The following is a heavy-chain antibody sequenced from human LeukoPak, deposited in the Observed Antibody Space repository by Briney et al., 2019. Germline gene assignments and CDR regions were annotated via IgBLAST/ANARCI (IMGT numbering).Heavy chain of an antibody. Sequence: ASETLSLTCAVSSYSISSGYYWGWIRQPPGKGLEWIGSIYHSGSTYYNPSLKSRVTISVDTSKNQFSLKLSSVTAADTAVYYCARHHGYSSSSHYFDYWGQGTLVTVSS. D-gene: IGHD6-6*01. V-gene: IGHV4-38-2*01. J-gene: IGHJ4*02. CDR1: SYSISSGYY. CDR3: ARHHGYSSSSHYFDY. CDR2: IYHSGST.